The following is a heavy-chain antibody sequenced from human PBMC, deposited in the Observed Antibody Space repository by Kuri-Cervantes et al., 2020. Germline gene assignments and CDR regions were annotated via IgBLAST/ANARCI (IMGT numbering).Heavy chain of an antibody. CDR3: ARDRSGYSALRGWYFDL. J-gene: IGHJ2*01. V-gene: IGHV4-61*01. D-gene: IGHD3-10*01. CDR2: INHSGRT. CDR1: GGSVSSGSYY. Sequence: GSLRLSCTVPGGSVSSGSYYWSWIRQPPGKGLEWIGEINHSGRTNYNPSLKSRVTISVDTSKNQFSLKLSSVTAADTAVYYCARDRSGYSALRGWYFDLWGRGTPVTGSS.